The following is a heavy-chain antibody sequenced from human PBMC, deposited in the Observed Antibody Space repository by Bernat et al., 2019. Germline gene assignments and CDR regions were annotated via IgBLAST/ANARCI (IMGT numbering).Heavy chain of an antibody. Sequence: EVQLVESGGGLVQPGGSLRLSCAASGFTFSSYEMNWVRQAPGKGLEWVSYISSSGSTIYYADSVKGRFTISRDNAKNSLYLQMNSLRAEDTAVYYCARVGDIWTGNNLNDYWGQGTLVTVSS. J-gene: IGHJ4*02. D-gene: IGHD3-9*01. CDR3: ARVGDIWTGNNLNDY. V-gene: IGHV3-48*03. CDR2: ISSSGSTI. CDR1: GFTFSSYE.